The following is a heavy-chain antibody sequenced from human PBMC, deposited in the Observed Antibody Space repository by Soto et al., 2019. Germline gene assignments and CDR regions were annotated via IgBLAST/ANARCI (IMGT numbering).Heavy chain of an antibody. CDR1: GITFSSFA. CDR3: VKPLLKSSWYPFDI. V-gene: IGHV3-23*01. J-gene: IGHJ4*02. D-gene: IGHD6-13*01. CDR2: IGAGSAGT. Sequence: PGGSLRLSCAASGITFSSFAMSWVRQAPGKGLEWVSAIGAGSAGTHYADSVKGRFTISRDDSKNTLYLQMDSLRAEDTAVYYCVKPLLKSSWYPFDIWGQGTLVTVSS.